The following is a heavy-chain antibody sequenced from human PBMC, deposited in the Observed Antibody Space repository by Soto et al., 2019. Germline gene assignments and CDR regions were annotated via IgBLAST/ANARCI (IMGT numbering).Heavy chain of an antibody. CDR1: GGSFSGYY. J-gene: IGHJ4*02. V-gene: IGHV4-34*01. D-gene: IGHD1-1*01. CDR3: ASGGAGLRYSIDY. CDR2: INHSGST. Sequence: PSETLSLTCAVYGGSFSGYYWSWIRQPPGKGLEWIGEINHSGSTNYNPSLKSRVTISIDTSKNQFSLKLSSVTAADTAVYYCASGGAGLRYSIDYWGQGTLVTVSS.